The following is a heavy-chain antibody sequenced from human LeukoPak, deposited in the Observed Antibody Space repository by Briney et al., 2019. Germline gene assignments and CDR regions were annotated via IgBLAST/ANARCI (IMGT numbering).Heavy chain of an antibody. CDR1: GVSVSGSTYY. CDR2: IYYSGST. D-gene: IGHD1-26*01. CDR3: ARHFGTYRNGMDV. J-gene: IGHJ6*02. V-gene: IGHV4-39*01. Sequence: SETLSLTCTVSGVSVSGSTYYWSWIRQPPGKGLEWIGYIYYSGSTYYNPSLRSRLTMSVDTSKNQFSLTLTSVTAADTAVYYCARHFGTYRNGMDVWGQGTTVTVSS.